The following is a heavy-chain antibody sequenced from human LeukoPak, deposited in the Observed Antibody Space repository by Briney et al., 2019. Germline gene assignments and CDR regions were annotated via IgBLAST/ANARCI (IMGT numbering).Heavy chain of an antibody. J-gene: IGHJ4*02. CDR1: GFTFSSYA. D-gene: IGHD3-10*01. V-gene: IGHV3-23*01. Sequence: GGSLRLSCTASGFTFSSYAMGWVRQAPGKGLEWFSIITGTGGSTYYADSVKGRFTISRDNSKNALSLQMNSLRAADTAVYYCAKAHIGSGSVYYFDYWGQGTLVTVSS. CDR2: ITGTGGST. CDR3: AKAHIGSGSVYYFDY.